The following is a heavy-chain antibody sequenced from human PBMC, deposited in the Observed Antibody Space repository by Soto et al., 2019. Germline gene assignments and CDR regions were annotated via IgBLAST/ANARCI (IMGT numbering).Heavy chain of an antibody. D-gene: IGHD4-17*01. CDR1: GGSISSYY. Sequence: SETLSLTCTVSGGSISSYYWSWIRQPPGKGLEWIGYIYYSGSTNYNPSLKSRVTISVDTSKNQFSLKLSSVTAADTAVYYCARARGDYVIPDWYYGMDVWGQGTTVTVS. CDR3: ARARGDYVIPDWYYGMDV. J-gene: IGHJ6*02. CDR2: IYYSGST. V-gene: IGHV4-59*01.